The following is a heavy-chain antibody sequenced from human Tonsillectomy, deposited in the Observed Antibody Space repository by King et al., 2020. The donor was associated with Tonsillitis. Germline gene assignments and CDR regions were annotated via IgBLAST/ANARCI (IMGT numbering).Heavy chain of an antibody. V-gene: IGHV3-30*04. CDR1: GFTFSSYA. CDR2: ISYDGSNK. J-gene: IGHJ4*02. Sequence: VQLVESGGGVVQPGRSLRLSCAASGFTFSSYAMHWVRQAPGKGLEWVAVISYDGSNKYYADSVKGRFTISRDNSKNTLYPQMNSLRAEDTAVYYCARGFDYWGQGTLVTVSS. CDR3: ARGFDY.